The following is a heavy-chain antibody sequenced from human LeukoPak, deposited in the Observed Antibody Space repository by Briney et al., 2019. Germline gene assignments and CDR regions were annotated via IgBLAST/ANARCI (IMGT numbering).Heavy chain of an antibody. CDR2: ISYDGSNK. V-gene: IGHV3-30*18. CDR1: GFTFSSYG. J-gene: IGHJ4*02. D-gene: IGHD5-18*01. Sequence: GRSLRLSCAASGFTFSSYGIHWVRQAPGKGLEWVAVISYDGSNKYYVDSVKGRFTISRDNSKNTLYLQMNSLRAEDTAVYYCAKDSGGYTYIFDYWGRGTLVTVSS. CDR3: AKDSGGYTYIFDY.